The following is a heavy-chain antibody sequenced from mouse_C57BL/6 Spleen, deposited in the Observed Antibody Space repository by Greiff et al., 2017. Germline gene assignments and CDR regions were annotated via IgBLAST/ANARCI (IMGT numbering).Heavy chain of an antibody. Sequence: VQLQQSGPELVKPGASVKISCKASGYTFTDYYMNWVKQSHGKSLEWIGDINPNNGGTSYNQKFKGKATLTVDKSSSTAYMELRSLTSEDSAVYDCARSPYDGYDGDWGQGTTLTVSS. CDR2: INPNNGGT. J-gene: IGHJ2*01. V-gene: IGHV1-26*01. D-gene: IGHD2-9*01. CDR1: GYTFTDYY. CDR3: ARSPYDGYDGD.